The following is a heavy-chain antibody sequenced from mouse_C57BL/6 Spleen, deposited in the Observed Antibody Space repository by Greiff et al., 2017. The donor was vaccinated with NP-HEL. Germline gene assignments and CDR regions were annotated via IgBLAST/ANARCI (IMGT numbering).Heavy chain of an antibody. CDR2: ISYDGSN. Sequence: VQLQQSGPGLVKPSQSLSLTCSVTGYSITSGYYWNWIRQFPGNKLEWMGYISYDGSNNYNPSLKNRISITRDTSKNQFFLKLNSVTTEDTATYYCARGRYFDVWGTGTTVTVSS. CDR1: GYSITSGYY. CDR3: ARGRYFDV. V-gene: IGHV3-6*01. J-gene: IGHJ1*03.